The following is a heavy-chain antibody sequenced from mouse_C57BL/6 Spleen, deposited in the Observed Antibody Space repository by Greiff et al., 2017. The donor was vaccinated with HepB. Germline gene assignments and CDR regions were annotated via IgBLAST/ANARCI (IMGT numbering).Heavy chain of an antibody. V-gene: IGHV5-4*01. D-gene: IGHD2-4*01. CDR1: GFTFSSYA. CDR2: ISDGGSYT. Sequence: EVKLMESGGGLVKPGGSLKLSCAASGFTFSSYAMSWVRQTPEKRLEWVATISDGGSYTYYPDNVKGRFTISRDNAKNNLYLQMSHLKSEDTAMYYCAREAYDYDGDYWGQGTTLTVSS. CDR3: AREAYDYDGDY. J-gene: IGHJ2*01.